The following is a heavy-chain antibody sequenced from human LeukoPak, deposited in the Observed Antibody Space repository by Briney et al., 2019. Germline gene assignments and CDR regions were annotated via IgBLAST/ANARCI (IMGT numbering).Heavy chain of an antibody. CDR1: GESFSGYY. Sequence: KPSETLSLTCAVYGESFSGYYWSWIRQPPGKGLEWIGEINHSGSTNYNPSLKSRVTISVDTSKNQFSLKLSSVTAADTAVYYCARQGGDRGPDLIPSSHVYMDVWGKGTTVTVSS. J-gene: IGHJ6*03. CDR2: INHSGST. V-gene: IGHV4-34*01. D-gene: IGHD3-16*01. CDR3: ARQGGDRGPDLIPSSHVYMDV.